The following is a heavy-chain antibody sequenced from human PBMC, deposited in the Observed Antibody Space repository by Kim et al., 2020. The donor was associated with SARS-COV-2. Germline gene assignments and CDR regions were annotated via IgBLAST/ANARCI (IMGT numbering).Heavy chain of an antibody. CDR1: GFTFSNAW. V-gene: IGHV3-15*01. Sequence: GGSLRLSCAASGFTFSNAWMSWVRQAPGKGLEWVGRIKSKTDGGTTDYAAPVKGRFTISRDDSKNTLYLQMNSLKTEDTAVYYCTTYQLWAGTIKAFDIWGQGTMVTVSS. J-gene: IGHJ3*02. CDR3: TTYQLWAGTIKAFDI. D-gene: IGHD3-16*01. CDR2: IKSKTDGGTT.